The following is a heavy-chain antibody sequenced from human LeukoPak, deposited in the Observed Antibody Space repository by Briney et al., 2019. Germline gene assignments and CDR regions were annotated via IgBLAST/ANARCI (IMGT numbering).Heavy chain of an antibody. D-gene: IGHD3-10*01. CDR2: IYYSGST. Sequence: SETLSLTCTVSGGSISSYYWSWIRQPPGKGLEWIGYIYYSGSTSYNPSLMSRVTISIDTSKNQFSLRLNSVTAADTAVYYCARSYYYGSGNVYFDYWGQGTLVTVSS. CDR1: GGSISSYY. CDR3: ARSYYYGSGNVYFDY. J-gene: IGHJ4*02. V-gene: IGHV4-59*08.